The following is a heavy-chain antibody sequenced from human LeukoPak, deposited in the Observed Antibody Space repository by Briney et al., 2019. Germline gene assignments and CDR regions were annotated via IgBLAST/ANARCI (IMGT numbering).Heavy chain of an antibody. J-gene: IGHJ6*03. CDR2: ISYDGSNK. V-gene: IGHV3-30*04. CDR1: GFTFSSYA. D-gene: IGHD2-8*01. Sequence: GGSLRLSCAASGFTFSSYAMHWVRQAPGKGLEWVAVISYDGSNKYYADSVKGRFSISRDSSKNILYLQMNSLRAEDTAVYYCAKDRCSNGVGCYYYYMDVWGKGTTVTISS. CDR3: AKDRCSNGVGCYYYYMDV.